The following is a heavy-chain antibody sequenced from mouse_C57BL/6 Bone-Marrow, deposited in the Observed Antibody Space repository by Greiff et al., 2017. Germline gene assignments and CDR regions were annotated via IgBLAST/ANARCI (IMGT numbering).Heavy chain of an antibody. D-gene: IGHD1-1*01. CDR2: IDPSDSYT. J-gene: IGHJ1*03. Sequence: QVQLQQPGAELVRPGTSVKLSCKASGYTFTSYWMHWVKQRPGQGLEWIGVIDPSDSYTNYNQKFKGKATLTVDTSSSPAYMQLSSLTSEDSAVYYCARPATVVDWYCDVWGTGTTVTVSS. CDR1: GYTFTSYW. V-gene: IGHV1-59*01. CDR3: ARPATVVDWYCDV.